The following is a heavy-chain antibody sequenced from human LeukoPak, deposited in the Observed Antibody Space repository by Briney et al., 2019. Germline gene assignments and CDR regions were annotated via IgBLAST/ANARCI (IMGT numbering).Heavy chain of an antibody. J-gene: IGHJ1*01. CDR1: GGSISSYY. V-gene: IGHV4-59*08. CDR3: ARHPRH. Sequence: SETLSLTCTVSGGSISSYYWSWIRQPPGKGLEWIGYIYYSGNTNYNPSLKSRVTISVDTSKNQFSLKLSSVTAADTAVYYCARHPRHWGQGTLVTVSS. CDR2: IYYSGNT.